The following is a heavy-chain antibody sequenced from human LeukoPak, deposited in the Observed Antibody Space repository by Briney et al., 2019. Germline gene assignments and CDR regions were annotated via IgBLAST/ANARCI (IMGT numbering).Heavy chain of an antibody. CDR2: INPNSGGT. CDR3: ARDLPVTYYYDSAGY. V-gene: IGHV1-2*02. CDR1: GYTFTGYY. Sequence: ASVKVSCKASGYTFTGYYMHWVRQAPGQGLEWMGWINPNSGGTNYAQKFQGRVTMTRDTSISIAYMELSRLRSDDTAVYYCARDLPVTYYYDSAGYWGQGTLVTVSS. D-gene: IGHD3-22*01. J-gene: IGHJ4*02.